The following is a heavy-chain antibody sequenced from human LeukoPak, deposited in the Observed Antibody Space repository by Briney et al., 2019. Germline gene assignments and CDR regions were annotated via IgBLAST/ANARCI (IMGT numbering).Heavy chain of an antibody. CDR2: MNPNNGNT. Sequence: ASVKVSCKASGYTFTSYYMHWVRQAPGQGLEWMGWMNPNNGNTGYAQKFQGRVTMTRDTSISTAYMELRGLRSEDTAVYYCVRDGEGAAISVNYWFDPWGQGTLVTVSS. CDR1: GYTFTSYY. CDR3: VRDGEGAAISVNYWFDP. J-gene: IGHJ5*02. V-gene: IGHV1-8*02. D-gene: IGHD2-2*02.